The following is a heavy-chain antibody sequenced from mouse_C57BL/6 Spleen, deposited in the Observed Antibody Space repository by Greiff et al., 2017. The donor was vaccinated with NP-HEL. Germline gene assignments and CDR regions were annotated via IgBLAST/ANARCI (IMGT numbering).Heavy chain of an antibody. CDR1: GFSLTSYG. CDR3: AKNSGYGGAWFAY. CDR2: IWRGGST. J-gene: IGHJ3*01. D-gene: IGHD2-14*01. Sequence: VKLVESGPGLVQPSQSLSITCTVSGFSLTSYGVHWVRQSPGKGLEWLGVIWRGGSTDYNAAFMSRLSITKDNSKSQVFFKMNSLQADDTAIYYCAKNSGYGGAWFAYWGQGTLVTVSA. V-gene: IGHV2-5*01.